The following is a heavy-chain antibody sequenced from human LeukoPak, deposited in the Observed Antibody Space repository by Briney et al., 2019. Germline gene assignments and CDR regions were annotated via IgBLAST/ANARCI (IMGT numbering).Heavy chain of an antibody. CDR2: IRSKANSYAT. Sequence: GGTLRLSCAASGFTFSGSVMHWVRQASGKGLEWVGRIRSKANSYATAYAASVKGRFTISRDDSKNTAYLRMNSLKTEDTAVYYCTVNYCSGGSCYMFWGQGTLVTVSS. CDR1: GFTFSGSV. D-gene: IGHD2-15*01. J-gene: IGHJ4*01. V-gene: IGHV3-73*01. CDR3: TVNYCSGGSCYMF.